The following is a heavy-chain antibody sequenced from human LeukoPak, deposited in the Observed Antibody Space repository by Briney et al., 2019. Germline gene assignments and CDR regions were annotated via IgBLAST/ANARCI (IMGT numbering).Heavy chain of an antibody. D-gene: IGHD2-2*01. CDR2: ISSSGSTI. Sequence: GGPLRLSCAASGFTFSSYEMNWVRQAPGKGLEWVSYISSSGSTIYYADSVKGRFTISRDNAKNSLYLQMNSLRAEDTAVYYCARTRASGTYNWFDPWGQGTLVTVSS. J-gene: IGHJ5*02. V-gene: IGHV3-48*03. CDR3: ARTRASGTYNWFDP. CDR1: GFTFSSYE.